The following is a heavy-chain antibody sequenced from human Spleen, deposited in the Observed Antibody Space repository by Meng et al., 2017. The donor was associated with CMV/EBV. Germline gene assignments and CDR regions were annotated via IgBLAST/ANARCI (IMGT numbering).Heavy chain of an antibody. J-gene: IGHJ4*02. D-gene: IGHD3-3*01. CDR3: ARAPYYDFWSGYWPHY. V-gene: IGHV1-46*01. CDR2: INPRAGNT. CDR1: YAFVRYH. Sequence: YAFVRYHMHWVRQAPGQGLEWMGVINPRAGNTTYAQKFQGRVTMTRDTSTRTVYMELRSLRFDDTAMYYCARAPYYDFWSGYWPHYWGQGTLVTVSS.